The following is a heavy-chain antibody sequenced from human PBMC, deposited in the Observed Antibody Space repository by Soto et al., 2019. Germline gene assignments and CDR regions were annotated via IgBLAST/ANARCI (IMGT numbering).Heavy chain of an antibody. D-gene: IGHD7-27*01. V-gene: IGHV3-30-3*01. CDR1: RLSFSISP. CDR2: ISYDGTNK. CDR3: ARDPKTSGGQHWAFNYFDS. Sequence: GGSLRLSCAAARLSFSISPMHWVRQAPGKGPEWVALISYDGTNKFYADSVKGRFTISRDNSKSTLYLQVDSLRPEDAAVYYCARDPKTSGGQHWAFNYFDSWGQGTLVTISS. J-gene: IGHJ4*02.